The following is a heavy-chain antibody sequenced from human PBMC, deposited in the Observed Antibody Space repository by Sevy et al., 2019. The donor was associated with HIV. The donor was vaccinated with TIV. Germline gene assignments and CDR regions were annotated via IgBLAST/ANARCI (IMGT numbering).Heavy chain of an antibody. Sequence: SETLSLTCTVSGGSISSYYWSWIRQPAGKGLEWIGRIYTSGSTNYNPSLKSRVTMSVDTSKNQFSLKLSSVTAADTAVYYCATEKSGYTNDAFDIWGPGTMVTVSS. D-gene: IGHD3-3*01. CDR3: ATEKSGYTNDAFDI. J-gene: IGHJ3*02. V-gene: IGHV4-4*07. CDR1: GGSISSYY. CDR2: IYTSGST.